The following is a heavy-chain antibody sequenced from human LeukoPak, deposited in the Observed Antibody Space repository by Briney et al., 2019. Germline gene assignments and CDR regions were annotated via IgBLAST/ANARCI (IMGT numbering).Heavy chain of an antibody. Sequence: GGSLRLSCAASGFTFSSYSMNWVRQAPGKGLEWVSSISSSSSYIYYADSVKGRFTISRDSAKNSLYLQMNSLRAEDTAVYYCARGSNFDWLLSSSTYYFDYWGQGTLVTVSS. V-gene: IGHV3-21*01. J-gene: IGHJ4*02. CDR1: GFTFSSYS. CDR3: ARGSNFDWLLSSSTYYFDY. CDR2: ISSSSSYI. D-gene: IGHD3-9*01.